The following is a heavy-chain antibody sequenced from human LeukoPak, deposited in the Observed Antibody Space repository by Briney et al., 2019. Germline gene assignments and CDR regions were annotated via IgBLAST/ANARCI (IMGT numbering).Heavy chain of an antibody. CDR3: ARGTIGGYGDY. CDR1: GGSFSGYY. CDR2: INHSGST. D-gene: IGHD3-22*01. Sequence: SETLSLTCAVYGGSFSGYYWSWIRQPPGKGLERIGEINHSGSTNYNPSPKSRVTISVDTSKNQFSLKLSSVTAADTAVYYCARGTIGGYGDYWGQGTLVTVSS. J-gene: IGHJ4*02. V-gene: IGHV4-34*01.